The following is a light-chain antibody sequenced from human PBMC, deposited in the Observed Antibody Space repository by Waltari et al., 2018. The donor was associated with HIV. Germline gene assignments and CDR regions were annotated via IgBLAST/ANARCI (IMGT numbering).Light chain of an antibody. CDR2: EVS. Sequence: QSALTQPASVSGSPGQSITISCTGTSSDVGDYNYVSWYQQRPGKAPKHMIYEVSNRPSGVSNRFSGSKSGNTASLTISGLQAEDEADYYCSSYTTSSVVFGGGTKLTVL. CDR1: SSDVGDYNY. J-gene: IGLJ2*01. CDR3: SSYTTSSVV. V-gene: IGLV2-14*01.